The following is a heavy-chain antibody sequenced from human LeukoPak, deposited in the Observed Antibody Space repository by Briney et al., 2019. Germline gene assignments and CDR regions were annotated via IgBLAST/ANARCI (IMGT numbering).Heavy chain of an antibody. V-gene: IGHV3-15*01. CDR1: GFTFSNAW. CDR3: TTHYGSGSFDAFDV. J-gene: IGHJ3*01. D-gene: IGHD3-10*01. CDR2: IKSKNDDGTT. Sequence: GGSLRLSCAASGFTFSNAWMTWVRQAPGKGLEWVGRIKSKNDDGTTDYAAPVRGRFTISRDDSKNTLYLQMNSLKTEDTAVYYCTTHYGSGSFDAFDVWGQGTMVTVSS.